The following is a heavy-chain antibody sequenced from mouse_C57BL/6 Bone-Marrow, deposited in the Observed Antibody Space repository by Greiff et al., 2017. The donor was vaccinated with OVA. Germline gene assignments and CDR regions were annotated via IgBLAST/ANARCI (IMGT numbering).Heavy chain of an antibody. CDR3: ARMVTTVVADYAMDY. V-gene: IGHV1-81*01. Sequence: VHLVESGAELARPGASVKLSCKASGYTFTSYGISWVKQRTGQGLEWIGEIYPRSGNTYYNEKFKGKATLTADKSSSTAYMELRSLTSEDSAVYFCARMVTTVVADYAMDYWGQGTSVTVSS. CDR1: GYTFTSYG. D-gene: IGHD1-1*01. CDR2: IYPRSGNT. J-gene: IGHJ4*01.